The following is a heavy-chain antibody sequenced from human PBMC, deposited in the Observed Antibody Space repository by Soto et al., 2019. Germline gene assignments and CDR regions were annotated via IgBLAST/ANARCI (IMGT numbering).Heavy chain of an antibody. CDR3: ARDAPPADY. CDR2: IIPIFGTA. V-gene: IGHV1-69*13. CDR1: GGALSSYA. Sequence: GASVKVSCKDSGGALSSYAISWVRQAPGQGLEWMGGIIPIFGTANYAQKFQGRVTITADESTSTAYMELRSLRSDDTAVYYCARDAPPADYWGQGTLVTVSS. J-gene: IGHJ4*02.